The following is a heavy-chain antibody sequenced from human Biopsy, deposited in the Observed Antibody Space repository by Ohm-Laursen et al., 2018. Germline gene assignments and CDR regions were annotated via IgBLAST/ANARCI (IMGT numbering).Heavy chain of an antibody. CDR3: ARDSSRRAREGGMDV. J-gene: IGHJ6*02. V-gene: IGHV3-21*01. Sequence: SLRLSCSASGFSVSSYDMNWVRQAPGKGLERISYISETSSHIYDADSVRGRFTAARDIAKNSLYLQLNSLRVEDTAVYYCARDSSRRAREGGMDVWGQGTTVTVSS. D-gene: IGHD6-6*01. CDR1: GFSVSSYD. CDR2: ISETSSHI.